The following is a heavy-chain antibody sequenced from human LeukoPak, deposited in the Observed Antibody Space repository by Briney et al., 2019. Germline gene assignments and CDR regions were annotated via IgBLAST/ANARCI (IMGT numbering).Heavy chain of an antibody. V-gene: IGHV1-2*02. CDR3: AKVTTLTMDY. CDR1: GYTFTGYY. J-gene: IGHJ4*02. Sequence: ASVTVSCKASGYTFTGYYIHWVRQAPGQGLEWMGWINPNSGDTNYAQKFQGRVTMTRDTSITTAYMELSRLRSDDTAIYYCAKVTTLTMDYWGQGTLVTVSS. D-gene: IGHD4-4*01. CDR2: INPNSGDT.